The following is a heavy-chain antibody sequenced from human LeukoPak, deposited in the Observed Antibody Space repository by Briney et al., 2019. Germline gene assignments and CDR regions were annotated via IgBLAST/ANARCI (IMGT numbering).Heavy chain of an antibody. CDR3: ARRYGSGSLDY. CDR2: INPNSGGT. V-gene: IGHV1-2*02. Sequence: ASVNVSCKASGYTFTGYYMHWVRQAPAQGLEWMGWINPNSGGTNYAQKFQGRVTMTRDTSISTAYMELSRLRSDDTAVYYCARRYGSGSLDYWGQGTLVTVSS. D-gene: IGHD3-10*01. J-gene: IGHJ4*02. CDR1: GYTFTGYY.